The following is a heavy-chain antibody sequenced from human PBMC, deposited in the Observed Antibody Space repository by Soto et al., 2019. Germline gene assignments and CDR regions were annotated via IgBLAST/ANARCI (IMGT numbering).Heavy chain of an antibody. Sequence: QVQLVQSGAEVKKPGSSVKVSCKASGGTFSSYSINWVRQAPGQGLEWMGEIIPIFGTANYAQKFQGRFTMTADESTSTAYMELSSLRSEDTSVYYWARDGVRHSVGIDYWGQGTLVTVSS. CDR1: GGTFSSYS. CDR2: IIPIFGTA. V-gene: IGHV1-69*01. J-gene: IGHJ4*02. CDR3: ARDGVRHSVGIDY. D-gene: IGHD2-8*01.